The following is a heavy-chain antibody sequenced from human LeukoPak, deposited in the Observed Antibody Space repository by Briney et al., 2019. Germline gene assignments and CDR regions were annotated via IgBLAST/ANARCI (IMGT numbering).Heavy chain of an antibody. CDR2: ITTDGSNT. J-gene: IGHJ4*02. CDR1: GFTFRSYW. V-gene: IGHV3-74*03. Sequence: GGSLRLSCSASGFTFRSYWMHWVCQGPGEGPVWVSYITTDGSNTEYADSVKGRFTISRDNAKNMLYLQMNSLRAEDTAVYYCARDFVAYDFWSGYLGWGQGTLVTVSS. D-gene: IGHD3-3*01. CDR3: ARDFVAYDFWSGYLG.